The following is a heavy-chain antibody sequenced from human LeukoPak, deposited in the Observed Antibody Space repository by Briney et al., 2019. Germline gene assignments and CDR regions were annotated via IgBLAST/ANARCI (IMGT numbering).Heavy chain of an antibody. J-gene: IGHJ4*02. CDR1: GFTFSSYG. CDR3: AKDAGAYDCDY. D-gene: IGHD5-12*01. Sequence: GGSLRLSCAASGFTFSSYGLSWVRQAPGKGLEWVSAISGSGAKTYYADSVKGRFTISRDNSKNTLYLQMNSLRVDDTAVYYCAKDAGAYDCDYWGQGTLVTVSS. CDR2: ISGSGAKT. V-gene: IGHV3-23*01.